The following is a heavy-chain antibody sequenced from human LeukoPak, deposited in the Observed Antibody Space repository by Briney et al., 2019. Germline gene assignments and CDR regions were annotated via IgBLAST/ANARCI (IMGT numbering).Heavy chain of an antibody. J-gene: IGHJ6*03. Sequence: GGSLRLSCAASGFTFSSYEMNGVRQAPGKGREWVSYISSSGSPIYYADSVKGRFTISTDNAKNSLYLRMNSLRAEDTAVYYCARRGGTTKYYYYSYYMDVWGKGTTVTVSS. V-gene: IGHV3-48*03. CDR2: ISSSGSPI. CDR3: ARRGGTTKYYYYSYYMDV. D-gene: IGHD1-7*01. CDR1: GFTFSSYE.